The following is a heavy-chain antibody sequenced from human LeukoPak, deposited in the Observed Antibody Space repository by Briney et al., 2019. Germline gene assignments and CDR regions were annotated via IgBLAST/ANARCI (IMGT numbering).Heavy chain of an antibody. CDR3: ARVGTSWAFDY. V-gene: IGHV3-33*01. D-gene: IGHD2-2*01. CDR1: GFTFNNYG. CDR2: IWYDGSNK. J-gene: IGHJ4*02. Sequence: WRSLSLSCAASGFTFNNYGMHWVRQAPGKGLEWVAVIWYDGSNKYYADSVKGRFTISRDNSKNTLYLQMNSLRAEDTAVYYCARVGTSWAFDYWGQGNLVTVSS.